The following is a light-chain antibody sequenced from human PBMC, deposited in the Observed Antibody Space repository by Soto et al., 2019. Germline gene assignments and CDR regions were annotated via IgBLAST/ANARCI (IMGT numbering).Light chain of an antibody. CDR2: TNS. CDR1: TSNIGSNT. V-gene: IGLV1-44*01. J-gene: IGLJ3*02. Sequence: QSVLTQSPSASATPGQRVTISCSGTTSNIGSNTVNWYQQLPRSAPKLLIYTNSQRPSGVPDRFSGSKSGTSASLAISGLRFEDEADYYCASWDGAMSAWVFGGGTKVTVL. CDR3: ASWDGAMSAWV.